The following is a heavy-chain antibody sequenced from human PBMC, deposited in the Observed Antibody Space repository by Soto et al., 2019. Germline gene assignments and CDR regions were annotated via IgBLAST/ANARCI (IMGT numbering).Heavy chain of an antibody. CDR1: GFTFSDHF. CDR2: VRHKAGPYMT. V-gene: IGHV3-72*01. D-gene: IGHD6-19*01. Sequence: EVQLVESGGGLVQPGGSLRLSCAASGFTFSDHFMEWVRQAPGKGLEWVGRVRHKAGPYMTEYAGAVKGRFTISRDESRNSLFLQMNSLQTEDTAVYYCTSAQRSSSDWYYYWGQGTLVTVSS. CDR3: TSAQRSSSDWYYY. J-gene: IGHJ4*02.